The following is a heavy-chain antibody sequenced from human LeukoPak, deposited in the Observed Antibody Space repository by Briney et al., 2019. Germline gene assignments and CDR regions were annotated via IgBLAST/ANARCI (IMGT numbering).Heavy chain of an antibody. V-gene: IGHV5-51*07. J-gene: IGHJ3*02. D-gene: IGHD3-3*01. Sequence: GESLKISCKGSGYSFDMYWTGWVHQMPGKGLEWMGIIYPGDSQTAYSPSFQGQVTISADKSISTAYLQWRSLEASDTAIYYCGRIRGYDFWSRGAFDIWGQGTMVTVSS. CDR2: IYPGDSQT. CDR1: GYSFDMYW. CDR3: GRIRGYDFWSRGAFDI.